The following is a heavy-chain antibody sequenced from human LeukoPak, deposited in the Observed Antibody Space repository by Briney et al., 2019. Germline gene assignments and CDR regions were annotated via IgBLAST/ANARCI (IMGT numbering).Heavy chain of an antibody. D-gene: IGHD4-17*01. J-gene: IGHJ4*02. CDR1: GFTVSSNY. Sequence: GGSLRLSCAASGFTVSSNYMSWVRQAPGKGLEWVSVIYSGGSTYYADSVKGRFTISRDNSKNTLYLQMNSLRAEDTAVYYCVRGDYGDYTLFDYWGLGTLVTVSS. CDR2: IYSGGST. CDR3: VRGDYGDYTLFDY. V-gene: IGHV3-53*01.